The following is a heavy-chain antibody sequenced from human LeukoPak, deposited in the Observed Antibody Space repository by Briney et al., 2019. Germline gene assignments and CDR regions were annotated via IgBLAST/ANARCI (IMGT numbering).Heavy chain of an antibody. J-gene: IGHJ4*02. Sequence: TGGSLRLSCAASGFTFSSYAMSWVRQAPGKGLEWVSAISGSGGSTYYADSVKGRFTISRDNSKNTLYLQMNSLRAEDTAVYYCAKDFRYCSGGSCYSWGQGTLVTVSS. V-gene: IGHV3-23*01. CDR3: AKDFRYCSGGSCYS. D-gene: IGHD2-15*01. CDR1: GFTFSSYA. CDR2: ISGSGGST.